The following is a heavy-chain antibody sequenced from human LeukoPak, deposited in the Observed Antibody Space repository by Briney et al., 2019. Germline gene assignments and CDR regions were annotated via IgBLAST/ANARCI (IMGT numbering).Heavy chain of an antibody. Sequence: SQTLSLTCAISGDSVSSNSDAWNWIRQSPSRGLEWLGRTYYRSKWYYDYAVAVKSRISINPDTSKNQFSLQLSSVTPEDTAVYYCARDPVGGSTIFDYWSQGTLVTVSS. J-gene: IGHJ4*02. D-gene: IGHD1-26*01. CDR2: TYYRSKWYY. CDR1: GDSVSSNSDA. V-gene: IGHV6-1*01. CDR3: ARDPVGGSTIFDY.